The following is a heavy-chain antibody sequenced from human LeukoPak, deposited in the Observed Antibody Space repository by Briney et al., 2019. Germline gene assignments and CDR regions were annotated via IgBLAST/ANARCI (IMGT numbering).Heavy chain of an antibody. D-gene: IGHD3-3*01. J-gene: IGHJ4*02. CDR3: ARDLQPLRFLECPLGY. CDR2: ISGSGGST. V-gene: IGHV3-23*01. Sequence: GGSLRLSCAASGFTFSSYAMSWVRQAPGKGLEWVSAISGSGGSTYYADSVKGRFTISRDNSKNTLYLQMNSLRAEDTAVYYCARDLQPLRFLECPLGYWGQGTLVTVSS. CDR1: GFTFSSYA.